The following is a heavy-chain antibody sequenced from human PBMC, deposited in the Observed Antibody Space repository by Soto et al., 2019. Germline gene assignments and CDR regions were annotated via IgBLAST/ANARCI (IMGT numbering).Heavy chain of an antibody. Sequence: EVQLVESGGGLEQPGGSLRLSCVASGFSFSDYSMNWVRQAPGKGLEWISYISSSSDIIFYADSVKGRFTISRDAAKNSLFLQMNRLTAEDTAVYYCARDRNFFDYWGQGTLVTVPS. J-gene: IGHJ4*02. CDR1: GFSFSDYS. V-gene: IGHV3-48*01. CDR2: ISSSSDII. CDR3: ARDRNFFDY.